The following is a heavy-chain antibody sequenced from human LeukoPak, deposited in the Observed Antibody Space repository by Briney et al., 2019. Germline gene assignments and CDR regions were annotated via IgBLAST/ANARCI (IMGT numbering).Heavy chain of an antibody. CDR2: IYRSGTT. CDR1: AYSISDGWV. J-gene: IGHJ5*02. D-gene: IGHD1-26*01. Sequence: PSETLSLTCTVSAYSISDGWVWGMIRQPPGKGLEWIGSIYRSGTTYYNPSLKSRVTMSVDTSSNQFSLKLTSVTAADTAMYYCSRLSHVAGAPKVSWFDPWGQGTLVTVSS. V-gene: IGHV4-38-2*02. CDR3: SRLSHVAGAPKVSWFDP.